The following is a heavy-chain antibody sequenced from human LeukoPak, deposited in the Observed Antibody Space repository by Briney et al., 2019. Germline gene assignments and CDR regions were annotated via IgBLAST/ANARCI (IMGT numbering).Heavy chain of an antibody. CDR2: IKQDGSEK. D-gene: IGHD4-17*01. CDR3: ARNPYGDYPREDYFDY. V-gene: IGHV3-7*04. CDR1: GFTFRNYY. J-gene: IGHJ4*02. Sequence: GESLRLSCAASGFTFRNYYMSWVRQAPGKGLEGVANIKQDGSEKYYVDSVKGRFTISRDNAKNSLYLQMNSLRAEDTAVYYCARNPYGDYPREDYFDYWGQGTLVTVSS.